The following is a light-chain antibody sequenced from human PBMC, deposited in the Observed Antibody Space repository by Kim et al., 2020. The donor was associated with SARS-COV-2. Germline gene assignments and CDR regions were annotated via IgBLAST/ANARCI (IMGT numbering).Light chain of an antibody. CDR1: QSISSY. J-gene: IGKJ1*01. CDR3: QQSYSTPRT. Sequence: ASVGDRVTITCRASQSISSYLNWYQQKPGKAPQLLIYAASSLQSGVPSRFSGSGSGTDFTLTISSLQPEDFATYYCQQSYSTPRTFVQGTKVYIK. V-gene: IGKV1-39*01. CDR2: AAS.